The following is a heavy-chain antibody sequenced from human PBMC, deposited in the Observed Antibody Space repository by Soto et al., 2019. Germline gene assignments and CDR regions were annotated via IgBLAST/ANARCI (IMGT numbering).Heavy chain of an antibody. CDR3: ATVHNTSRSFDY. J-gene: IGHJ4*02. V-gene: IGHV3-23*01. CDR2: TGISGRTT. Sequence: EVQLLDSGGGLVQPGESLRLSCAASGFTITYSAMSWVRQAPGKGLEWVSTTGISGRTTYYADSVKGRFTVSRDDSKNTLDLQMSSLRAEDTAVYYCATVHNTSRSFDYWGQGTPVTVSS. D-gene: IGHD1-20*01. CDR1: GFTITYSA.